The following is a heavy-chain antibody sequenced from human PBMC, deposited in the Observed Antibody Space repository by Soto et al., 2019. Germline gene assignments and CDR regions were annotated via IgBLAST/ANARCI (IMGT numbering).Heavy chain of an antibody. CDR2: IIPVFGTA. Sequence: QVQLVQSGAEVKKPGSSVKVSCKASGGSRSNYGIIWVRQAPGQGLEWMGGIIPVFGTANYAQKFQGRVTITADESTRIVYMDVTSLRSEDTAVYYCARGDATKIVVTTYYGMDVWGQGTTVTVSS. CDR1: GGSRSNYG. J-gene: IGHJ6*02. V-gene: IGHV1-69*12. D-gene: IGHD4-17*01. CDR3: ARGDATKIVVTTYYGMDV.